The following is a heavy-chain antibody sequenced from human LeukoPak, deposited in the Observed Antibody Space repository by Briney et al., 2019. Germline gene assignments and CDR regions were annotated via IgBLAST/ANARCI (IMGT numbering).Heavy chain of an antibody. CDR3: ARDKTALNNIYDY. J-gene: IGHJ4*02. V-gene: IGHV3-11*04. CDR2: VSSSGGMR. Sequence: GGSLRLSCAASGFTFNDYYMTWIRQAPGKGLEWISYVSSSGGMRYYADSVKGRFTISRDNAKNSLFLQMNSLRLEDTAVYYCARDKTALNNIYDYWGQGTLVTVSS. D-gene: IGHD2-21*02. CDR1: GFTFNDYY.